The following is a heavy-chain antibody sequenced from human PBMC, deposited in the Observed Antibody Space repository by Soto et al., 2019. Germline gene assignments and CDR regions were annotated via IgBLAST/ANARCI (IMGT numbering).Heavy chain of an antibody. CDR2: TYYRSHWYN. J-gene: IGHJ3*02. CDR3: AREAIAAAEDAFDM. CDR1: GDSVSSNSGA. V-gene: IGHV6-1*01. Sequence: PSQTLSLTCAISGDSVSSNSGAWNWIRQSPSRGLEWLGRTYYRSHWYNDFAVSVKSRVTIDPDTSKNQFSLQLNSVTPEDTAVYYCAREAIAAAEDAFDMWGQGTMVTVSS. D-gene: IGHD6-13*01.